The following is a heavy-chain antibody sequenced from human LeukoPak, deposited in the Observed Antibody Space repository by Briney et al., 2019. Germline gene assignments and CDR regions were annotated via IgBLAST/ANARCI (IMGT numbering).Heavy chain of an antibody. D-gene: IGHD6-13*01. V-gene: IGHV3-43*02. J-gene: IGHJ5*02. Sequence: GGSLRLSCAASGFTFDDYAMHWVRHAPGKGLEWVSLISGDGGSTYYADSVKGRFTISRDNSKNSLYLQMNSLRTEDTALYYCAKDMLRAAAGLERWFDPWGQGTLVTVSS. CDR2: ISGDGGST. CDR3: AKDMLRAAAGLERWFDP. CDR1: GFTFDDYA.